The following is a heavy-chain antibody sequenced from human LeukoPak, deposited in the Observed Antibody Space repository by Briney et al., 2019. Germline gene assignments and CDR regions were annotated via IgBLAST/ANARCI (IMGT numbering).Heavy chain of an antibody. CDR2: IYYSGST. CDR3: AREGPTYYDFWSGYPSYMDV. Sequence: SETLSLTCAVYGGSFSGYYWSWIRQPPGKGLEWIGYIYYSGSTNYNPSLKSRVTISVDTSKNQFSLKLSSVTAADTAVYYCAREGPTYYDFWSGYPSYMDVWGKGTTVTVSS. V-gene: IGHV4-59*01. J-gene: IGHJ6*03. D-gene: IGHD3-3*01. CDR1: GGSFSGYY.